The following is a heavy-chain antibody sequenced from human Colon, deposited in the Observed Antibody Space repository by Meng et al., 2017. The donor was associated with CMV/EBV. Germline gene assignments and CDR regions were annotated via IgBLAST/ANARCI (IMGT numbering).Heavy chain of an antibody. CDR1: GLTFNFYA. CDR3: ARERTDRVFDY. V-gene: IGHV3-30-3*01. D-gene: IGHD1/OR15-1a*01. CDR2: ISFDGSDK. J-gene: IGHJ4*02. Sequence: GESLKISCAASGLTFNFYAMHWVRQAPGKGLEWVVVISFDGSDKYYADSVKGRFTISRDNSKNTLSLQMNSLRTEDTAVYYCARERTDRVFDYWGQGTLVTVSS.